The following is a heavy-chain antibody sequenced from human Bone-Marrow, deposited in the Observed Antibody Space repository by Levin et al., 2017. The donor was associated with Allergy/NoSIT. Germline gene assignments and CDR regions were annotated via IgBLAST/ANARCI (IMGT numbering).Heavy chain of an antibody. V-gene: IGHV1-69*01. D-gene: IGHD2-8*01. CDR1: GGSFNTHA. Sequence: KISCKLSGGSFNTHAISWVRQAPGQGLEWMGGIVPIFDKSNYAQKFQDRVTITADESTTTAYMELSSLRSDDSALYYCAREKRNGDFEYWGQGTLVTVSS. CDR2: IVPIFDKS. J-gene: IGHJ4*02. CDR3: AREKRNGDFEY.